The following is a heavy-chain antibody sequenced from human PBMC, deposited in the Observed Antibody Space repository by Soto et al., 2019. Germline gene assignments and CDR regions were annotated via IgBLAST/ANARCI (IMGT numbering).Heavy chain of an antibody. CDR2: INHSGST. D-gene: IGHD4-17*01. Sequence: PSGTLSLTGAVYGRFFSGYYGSWIRQTPGKGLEWIGEINHSGSTNYNPSLKSRVTISVDTSKNQFSLKLSSVTAADTAVYYCARDRQTTVTNFDYWGQGTLVTVSS. J-gene: IGHJ4*02. CDR3: ARDRQTTVTNFDY. CDR1: GRFFSGYY. V-gene: IGHV4-34*01.